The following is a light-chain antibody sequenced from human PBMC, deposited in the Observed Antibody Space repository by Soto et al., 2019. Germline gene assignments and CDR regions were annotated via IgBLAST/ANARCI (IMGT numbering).Light chain of an antibody. V-gene: IGLV2-8*01. CDR1: SSDLGAYNY. CDR2: EVI. CDR3: SSYAGSNNVV. J-gene: IGLJ2*01. Sequence: QSALTQPPSASGSPGQSVTISCTGTSSDLGAYNYVSWYQQHPGKAPKLMIYEVIKRPSGVPDRFSGSKSGNTASLTVSGLQAEDEADYYCSSYAGSNNVVFGGGTKLTVL.